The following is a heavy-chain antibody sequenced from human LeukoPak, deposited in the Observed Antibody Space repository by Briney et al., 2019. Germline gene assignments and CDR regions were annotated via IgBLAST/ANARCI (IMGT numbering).Heavy chain of an antibody. J-gene: IGHJ4*02. V-gene: IGHV3-7*01. CDR2: MKQDGSEK. CDR3: ARVGNGYVMDY. CDR1: GFTFSRYW. D-gene: IGHD5-12*01. Sequence: GGSLRLSCAASGFTFSRYWMSWVRQAPGKGLEWVANMKQDGSEKYYVDSVKGRFTISRDNAKNSLYLQMNSLRAEDTAVYYCARVGNGYVMDYWGQGTLVTVSS.